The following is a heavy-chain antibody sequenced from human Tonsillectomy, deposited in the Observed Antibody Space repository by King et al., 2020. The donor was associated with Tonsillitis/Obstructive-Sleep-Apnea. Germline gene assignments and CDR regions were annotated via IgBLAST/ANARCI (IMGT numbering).Heavy chain of an antibody. V-gene: IGHV4-4*02. CDR3: ARDPMVTTLSGELKLGFDP. CDR1: GGSISSSNW. D-gene: IGHD4-17*01. J-gene: IGHJ5*02. Sequence: QVQLQESGPGLVKPSGTLSLTCAVSGGSISSSNWWSWVRQPPVKGLEWIGEIYHSGSTNYNPSLKSRVTISVDKSKNQFSLKLSSVTAADTAVYYCARDPMVTTLSGELKLGFDPWGQGTLVTVSS. CDR2: IYHSGST.